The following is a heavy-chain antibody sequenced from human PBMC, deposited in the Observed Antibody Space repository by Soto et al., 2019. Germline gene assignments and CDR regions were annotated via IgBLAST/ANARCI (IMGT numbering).Heavy chain of an antibody. Sequence: QVQLQESGPGLVKPSGTLSLTCAVSGGSINSPNWWNWVRQPPGKGLEWIGEIHHSGSSHYNPSLKSRLTLSVDKSKNELSLKLNSVTAADTAVYYCGRAYSSGSPIDSWGQGTLVTVSS. V-gene: IGHV4-4*02. J-gene: IGHJ4*02. CDR2: IHHSGSS. D-gene: IGHD6-19*01. CDR3: GRAYSSGSPIDS. CDR1: GGSINSPNW.